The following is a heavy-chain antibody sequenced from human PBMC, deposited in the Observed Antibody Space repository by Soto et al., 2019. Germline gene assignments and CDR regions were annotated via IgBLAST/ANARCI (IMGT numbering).Heavy chain of an antibody. Sequence: SVKVSCKASGGPLRNYAISWVRQAPGQGLEWMGGVVPVYTTSKYAQKFQGRLTITADRSTSTIYMELTSLTSEDTAVYFCATDSGSYYDVAYWGQGTLVTVSS. V-gene: IGHV1-69*06. J-gene: IGHJ4*02. CDR3: ATDSGSYYDVAY. CDR2: VVPVYTTS. CDR1: GGPLRNYA. D-gene: IGHD1-26*01.